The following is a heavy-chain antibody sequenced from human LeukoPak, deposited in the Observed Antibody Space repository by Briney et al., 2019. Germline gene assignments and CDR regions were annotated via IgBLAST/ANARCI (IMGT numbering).Heavy chain of an antibody. CDR3: ARDLRGSSSYHYYYYMDV. D-gene: IGHD6-6*01. V-gene: IGHV3-53*01. J-gene: IGHJ6*03. Sequence: PGGSLRLSCAASGFTVNSNYMSWVRQAPGKGLEWVSVIYSGGSTYYADSVKGRFTISRDNSKNTLYLQMNSLRAEDTAVYYCARDLRGSSSYHYYYYMDVWGKGTTVTVSS. CDR1: GFTVNSNY. CDR2: IYSGGST.